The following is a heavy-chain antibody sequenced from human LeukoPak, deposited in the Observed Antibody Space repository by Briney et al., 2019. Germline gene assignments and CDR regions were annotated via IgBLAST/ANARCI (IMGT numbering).Heavy chain of an antibody. J-gene: IGHJ4*02. CDR1: GGSFSGYY. CDR3: ARGPKTAYCGGDCYGGEDY. CDR2: INHSGST. Sequence: PSETLSLTCAVYGGSFSGYYWSWIRQPPGKGLEWIGEINHSGSTNYNPSLKSRVTISVDTSKNQFSLKLSSVTAADTAVYYCARGPKTAYCGGDCYGGEDYWGQGTLVTVSS. D-gene: IGHD2-21*02. V-gene: IGHV4-34*01.